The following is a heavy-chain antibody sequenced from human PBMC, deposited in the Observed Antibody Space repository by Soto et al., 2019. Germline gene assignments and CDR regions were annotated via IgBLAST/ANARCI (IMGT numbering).Heavy chain of an antibody. V-gene: IGHV1-69*13. J-gene: IGHJ6*02. Sequence: SVKVSCKASGGTFSNYTINWVRQAPGQGLEWMGGIILMFGTANYAQKFQGRVTITADESTSTAYMELSSLRSEDTAVYYCARDPLYCGGECHSDGYYYYYGMDVWGQGTTVTVYS. D-gene: IGHD2-21*01. CDR2: IILMFGTA. CDR3: ARDPLYCGGECHSDGYYYYYGMDV. CDR1: GGTFSNYT.